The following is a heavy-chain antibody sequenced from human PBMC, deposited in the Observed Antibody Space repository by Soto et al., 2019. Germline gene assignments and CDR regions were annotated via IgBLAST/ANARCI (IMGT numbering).Heavy chain of an antibody. J-gene: IGHJ4*02. D-gene: IGHD3-10*01. CDR2: INHSGST. Sequence: SETLSLTCAVYGGSFSGYYWTWIRQTPGTGLEWIGEINHSGSTYYNPSLKSRVTISVDTSKNQFSLKLSSVTAADTAVYYCARLSNGSGSYYNLYFDYWGQGTLVTVSS. V-gene: IGHV4-34*01. CDR3: ARLSNGSGSYYNLYFDY. CDR1: GGSFSGYY.